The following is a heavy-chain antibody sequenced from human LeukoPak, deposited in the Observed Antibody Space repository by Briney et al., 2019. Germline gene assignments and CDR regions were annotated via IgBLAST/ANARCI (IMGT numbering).Heavy chain of an antibody. J-gene: IGHJ5*02. Sequence: SETLSLTCTVSGGSISSYYWSWIRQPPGKGLEWIGYIYYSGSTNYNPSLKSRVTISVDTSKNQFSLKLSSVTAADTAVYYCARGFSGYYGSGAIEGIYSWFDPWGQGTLVTVSS. CDR1: GGSISSYY. CDR3: ARGFSGYYGSGAIEGIYSWFDP. CDR2: IYYSGST. V-gene: IGHV4-59*01. D-gene: IGHD3-10*01.